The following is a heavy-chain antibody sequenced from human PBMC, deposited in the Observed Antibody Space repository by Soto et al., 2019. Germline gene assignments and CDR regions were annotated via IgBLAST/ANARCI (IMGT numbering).Heavy chain of an antibody. CDR2: TRNKVNSYTT. D-gene: IGHD6-19*01. CDR1: GFTFSDHY. Sequence: EVQLVKSGGGLVQPGGSLRLSCAASGFTFSDHYMDWVRQAPGRGREWVGRTRNKVNSYTTEYAASVKGRFTISRDESKNSLYLQMNSLKIEDTAVYYCVRIGGSSGWQYGIDVWGQGTTVTVSS. V-gene: IGHV3-72*01. J-gene: IGHJ6*02. CDR3: VRIGGSSGWQYGIDV.